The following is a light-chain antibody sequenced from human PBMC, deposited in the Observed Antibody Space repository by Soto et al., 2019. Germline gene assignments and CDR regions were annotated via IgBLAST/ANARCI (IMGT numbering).Light chain of an antibody. CDR1: QSVSTN. CDR3: QQDNDWPQT. CDR2: GAS. V-gene: IGKV3-15*01. J-gene: IGKJ4*01. Sequence: EIEMTQSPGTLSLSPGDRATLSCRASQSVSTNLAWYQQIPGQAPRLLIYGASTRATGIPARFSGSGSGTEFTLAISSLQSEDFAVYYCQQDNDWPQTFGRGTKVEIK.